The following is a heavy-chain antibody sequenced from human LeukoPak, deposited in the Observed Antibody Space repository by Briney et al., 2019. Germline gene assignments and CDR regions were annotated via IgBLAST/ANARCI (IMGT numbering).Heavy chain of an antibody. Sequence: SETLSLTCAVYGGSFSGYYWSWIRQPPGKGLEWIGEINHSGSTNYNPSLKSRVTISVDTSKDQFSLKLSSVTAADTAVYYCARGLEYYYDSSGSLKAYYFDYWGQGTLVTVSS. CDR2: INHSGST. J-gene: IGHJ4*02. D-gene: IGHD3-22*01. CDR3: ARGLEYYYDSSGSLKAYYFDY. CDR1: GGSFSGYY. V-gene: IGHV4-34*01.